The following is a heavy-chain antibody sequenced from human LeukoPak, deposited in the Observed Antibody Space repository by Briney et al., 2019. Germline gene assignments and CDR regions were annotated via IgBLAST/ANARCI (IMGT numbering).Heavy chain of an antibody. D-gene: IGHD3-22*01. Sequence: TPSETLSLTCTVSGGSISSYYWNWIRQPPGKGLEWIGYIYYSGSTNYNPSLKSRVTISVDTSKNQFSLKLSSVTAADTAVYYCARVYEDYDGSGYYTNLNFDSWGQGTLVTVSS. CDR1: GGSISSYY. CDR3: ARVYEDYDGSGYYTNLNFDS. V-gene: IGHV4-59*01. J-gene: IGHJ4*02. CDR2: IYYSGST.